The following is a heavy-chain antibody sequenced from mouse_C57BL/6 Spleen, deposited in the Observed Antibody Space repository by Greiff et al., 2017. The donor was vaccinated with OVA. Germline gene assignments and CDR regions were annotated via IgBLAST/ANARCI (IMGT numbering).Heavy chain of an antibody. CDR3: ANYGSSPFDY. CDR1: GYTFTDYY. V-gene: IGHV1-26*01. J-gene: IGHJ2*01. D-gene: IGHD1-1*01. Sequence: EVQLQQSGPELVKPGASVKISCKASGYTFTDYYMNWVKQSHGKSLEWIGDINPNNGGTSYNQKFKGKATLTVDKSSSTAYMELRSLTSEDSAVYYCANYGSSPFDYWGQGTTLTVSS. CDR2: INPNNGGT.